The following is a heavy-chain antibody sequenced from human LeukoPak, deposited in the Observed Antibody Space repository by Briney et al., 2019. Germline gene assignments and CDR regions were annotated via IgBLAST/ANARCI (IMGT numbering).Heavy chain of an antibody. CDR1: GFTLSSYN. Sequence: PGGSLRLSCVASGFTLSSYNIHWVRQAPGKGLEWVGRIKSKTDGGTTDYAAPVKGRFTISRDDSKNTLYLQMNSLKTEDTAVYYCTTGWLSPDTDDAFDIWGQGTMVTVSS. CDR2: IKSKTDGGTT. CDR3: TTGWLSPDTDDAFDI. D-gene: IGHD5-24*01. V-gene: IGHV3-15*07. J-gene: IGHJ3*02.